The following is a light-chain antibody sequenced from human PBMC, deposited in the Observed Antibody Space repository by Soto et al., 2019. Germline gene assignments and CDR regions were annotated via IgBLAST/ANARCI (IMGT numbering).Light chain of an antibody. V-gene: IGKV3-15*01. CDR3: QQYKSWGT. J-gene: IGKJ1*01. CDR2: GAS. Sequence: DIVMTQSPATLSGAPGERVTFSCRASQGVSRKLAWYQHKPGQAPRLLISGASTGATGIPARFSGSGSGTEFTLTISSLQPDDFATYYCQQYKSWGTFGQGTKVDIK. CDR1: QGVSRK.